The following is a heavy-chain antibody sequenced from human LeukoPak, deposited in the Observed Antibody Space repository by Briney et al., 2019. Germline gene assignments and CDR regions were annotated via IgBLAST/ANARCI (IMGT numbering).Heavy chain of an antibody. D-gene: IGHD3-10*01. CDR2: ISSSGSTI. V-gene: IGHV3-48*03. Sequence: PGGSLRLSCAASGFTFSSYEMNWVRQAPGKGLEWVSYISSSGSTIYYADSVKGRFTISRDNAKNSLYLQMNSLRAEDTAVYYCARDGSGSYYKIYYYYYMDVWGKGTTVTISS. CDR3: ARDGSGSYYKIYYYYYMDV. J-gene: IGHJ6*03. CDR1: GFTFSSYE.